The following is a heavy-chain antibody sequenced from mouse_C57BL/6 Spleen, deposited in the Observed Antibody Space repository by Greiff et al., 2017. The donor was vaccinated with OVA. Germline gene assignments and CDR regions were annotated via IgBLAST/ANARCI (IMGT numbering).Heavy chain of an antibody. CDR3: ARGAYGNYAWFAY. J-gene: IGHJ3*01. D-gene: IGHD2-1*01. V-gene: IGHV1-52*01. CDR1: GYTFTSYW. CDR2: IDPSDSET. Sequence: QVQLQQPGAELVRPGSSVKLSCKASGYTFTSYWMPWVKQRPIQGLEWIGNIDPSDSETHYNQKFKDKATLTVDKSSSTAYMQLSSLTSEDSAVYYCARGAYGNYAWFAYWGQGTLVTVSA.